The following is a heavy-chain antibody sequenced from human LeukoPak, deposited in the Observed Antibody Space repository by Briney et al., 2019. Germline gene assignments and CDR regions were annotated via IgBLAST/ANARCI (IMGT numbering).Heavy chain of an antibody. D-gene: IGHD1-26*01. Sequence: ASVKVSCKASGYTFTSYGISWVRQAPGQGLEWMGWISAYNGNTNYAQKLQGRVTMTTDTSTSTAYMELRSLRSDDTAVYYCARDPYRGSSWFDPWAREPWSPSPQ. J-gene: IGHJ5*02. CDR2: ISAYNGNT. CDR3: ARDPYRGSSWFDP. CDR1: GYTFTSYG. V-gene: IGHV1-18*01.